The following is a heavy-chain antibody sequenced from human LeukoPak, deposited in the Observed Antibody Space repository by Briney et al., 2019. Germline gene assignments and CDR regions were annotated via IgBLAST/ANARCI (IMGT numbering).Heavy chain of an antibody. CDR3: VRQPPGVYDTTQNWFDP. CDR2: IAPSDSCT. D-gene: IGHD3-22*01. CDR1: GYSFPSYW. J-gene: IGHJ5*02. V-gene: IGHV5-10-1*01. Sequence: GESLKISCKVSGYSFPSYWITWVRQVPGKGLEWMGRIAPSDSCTNYNPSFEGHVTMSVEKSITTAYLQWSSLKASDTAMYYCVRQPPGVYDTTQNWFDPWGQGTLVSVSS.